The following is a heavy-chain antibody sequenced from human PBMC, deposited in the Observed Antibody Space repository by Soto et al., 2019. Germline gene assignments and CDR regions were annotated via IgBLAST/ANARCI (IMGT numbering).Heavy chain of an antibody. J-gene: IGHJ6*02. CDR1: GYSFRSYW. V-gene: IGHV5-51*01. Sequence: GASLKISCKGSGYSFRSYWIGWVRQMPGRGLEWMGITYPGDSDTRYSPSFQGQVTISADKSISTAYLQWSSLKSSDSAMYYCVRTPNCSLGLYYNGMDVRGQGTTVTVSS. CDR3: VRTPNCSLGLYYNGMDV. D-gene: IGHD7-27*01. CDR2: TYPGDSDT.